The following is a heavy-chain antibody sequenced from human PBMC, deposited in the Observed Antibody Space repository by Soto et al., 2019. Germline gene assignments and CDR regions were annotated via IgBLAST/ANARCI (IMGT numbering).Heavy chain of an antibody. CDR1: GGTFGSYA. J-gene: IGHJ6*02. D-gene: IGHD2-2*01. V-gene: IGHV1-69*06. CDR3: ARDLEPRSRGGVVVPAAPMSYYYGMDV. Sequence: VASVKVSCKASGGTFGSYAISWVRQAPGQGLEWMGGIIPIFGTANYAQKFQGRVTITADKSTSTAYMELSSLRSEDTAVYYCARDLEPRSRGGVVVPAAPMSYYYGMDVWGQGTTVTVSS. CDR2: IIPIFGTA.